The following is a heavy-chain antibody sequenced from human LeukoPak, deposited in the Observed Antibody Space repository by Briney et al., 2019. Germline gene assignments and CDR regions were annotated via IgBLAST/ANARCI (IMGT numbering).Heavy chain of an antibody. Sequence: PGGSLRLSCAASGFTFSSYAMSWVRQAPGKGLEWVSAISGSGGSTYYADSVKGRFTISRDNSKNTLYLQMNSLRAEDTAVYYFAKGTMTYYYYGMDVWGQGTTVTVSS. CDR1: GFTFSSYA. CDR3: AKGTMTYYYYGMDV. V-gene: IGHV3-23*01. CDR2: ISGSGGST. J-gene: IGHJ6*02. D-gene: IGHD1-7*01.